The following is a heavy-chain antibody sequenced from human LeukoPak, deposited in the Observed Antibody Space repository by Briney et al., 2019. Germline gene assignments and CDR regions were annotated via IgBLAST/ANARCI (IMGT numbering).Heavy chain of an antibody. D-gene: IGHD3-10*01. Sequence: ASVKVSCKASGYTFTGYYMHWVRQAPGQGLEWMGWINPNSGGTNYAQKFQGWVTMTRDTSISTAYMELSRLRSDDTAVYHCARDGGSGSYYYYGMDVWGQGTTVTVSS. CDR3: ARDGGSGSYYYYGMDV. CDR1: GYTFTGYY. CDR2: INPNSGGT. J-gene: IGHJ6*02. V-gene: IGHV1-2*04.